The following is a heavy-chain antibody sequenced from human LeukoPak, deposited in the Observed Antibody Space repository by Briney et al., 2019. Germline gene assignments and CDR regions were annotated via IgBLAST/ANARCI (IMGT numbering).Heavy chain of an antibody. D-gene: IGHD1/OR15-1a*01. V-gene: IGHV1-24*01. Sequence: ASVKVSCKVSGYTLTELSMHWVRQDPGKGLEWMGGFDPEDGETIYAQKFQGRVTMTRDTSISTAYMELSRLRSDDTAVYYCARDGTAGVDYWGQGTLVTVSS. CDR2: FDPEDGET. CDR3: ARDGTAGVDY. J-gene: IGHJ4*02. CDR1: GYTLTELS.